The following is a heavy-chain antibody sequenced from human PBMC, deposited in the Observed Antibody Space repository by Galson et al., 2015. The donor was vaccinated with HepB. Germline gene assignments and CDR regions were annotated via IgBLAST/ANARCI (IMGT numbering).Heavy chain of an antibody. CDR1: GGSISSSSYY. V-gene: IGHV4-39*07. CDR2: IYYSGST. J-gene: IGHJ4*02. CDR3: ARVLPHSYCGGDCYDDY. D-gene: IGHD2-21*01. Sequence: ETLSLTCPVSGGSISSSSYYWGWIRQPPGKGLEWIGSIYYSGSTYYNPSLKSRVTISVDTSKNQFSLKLSSVTAADTAVYYCARVLPHSYCGGDCYDDYWGQGTLVTVSS.